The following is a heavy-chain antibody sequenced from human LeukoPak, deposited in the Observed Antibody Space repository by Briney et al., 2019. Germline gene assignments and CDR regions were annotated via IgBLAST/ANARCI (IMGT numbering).Heavy chain of an antibody. CDR1: GGSISSYY. V-gene: IGHV4-59*01. D-gene: IGHD3-16*01. J-gene: IGHJ3*02. CDR3: ARVPPHGPGGGDAFVI. Sequence: SETLSLTCTVSGGSISSYYWSWIRQPPGKGLEWIGYIYYSGSTNYNPSLKSRVTISVDTSKNQFSLKLSSVTAADTAVYYCARVPPHGPGGGDAFVIWGQGTMVTVSS. CDR2: IYYSGST.